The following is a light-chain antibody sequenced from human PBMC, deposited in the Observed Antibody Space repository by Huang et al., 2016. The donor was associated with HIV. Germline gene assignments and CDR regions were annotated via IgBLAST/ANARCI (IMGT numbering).Light chain of an antibody. CDR1: QSISSN. J-gene: IGKJ2*01. Sequence: IVMTQSPATLSVSPGERATLSCRASQSISSNLAWYQQKPGQAPRLLSYGASTRATCIPARFSGSGSGTEFTLTISSLQSEDFAVYYCQQYNNRYTVGQGTKLEIK. V-gene: IGKV3-15*01. CDR3: QQYNNRYT. CDR2: GAS.